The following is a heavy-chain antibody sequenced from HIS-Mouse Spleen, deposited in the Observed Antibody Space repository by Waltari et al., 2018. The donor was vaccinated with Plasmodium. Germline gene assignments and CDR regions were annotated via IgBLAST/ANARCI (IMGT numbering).Heavy chain of an antibody. Sequence: QVQLQQWGAGLLKPSETLSLTCAVYGGSFSGYYWSWIRQPPGKGLDWIGEINHSGSTNYNPSLKSRVTRSVDTSKNQFSLKLSSVTAADTAVYYCASSGSGSYYYWGQGTLVTVSS. CDR1: GGSFSGYY. D-gene: IGHD3-10*01. CDR2: INHSGST. CDR3: ASSGSGSYYY. V-gene: IGHV4-34*01. J-gene: IGHJ4*02.